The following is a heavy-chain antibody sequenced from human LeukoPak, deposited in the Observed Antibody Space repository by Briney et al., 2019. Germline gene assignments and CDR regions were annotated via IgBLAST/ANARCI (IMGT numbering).Heavy chain of an antibody. CDR3: ARGEPLLSTSAPFDY. CDR1: GFTVSTNY. D-gene: IGHD1-14*01. CDR2: IYSGGST. J-gene: IGHJ4*02. Sequence: SGGSLSLSCAASGFTVSTNYMSWVRQAPGKGLEWVSVIYSGGSTYYADSVKGRFTTSRDNSKNTLYLQMNSLRADYTAMYYCARGEPLLSTSAPFDYWGQGTLVTVSS. V-gene: IGHV3-53*01.